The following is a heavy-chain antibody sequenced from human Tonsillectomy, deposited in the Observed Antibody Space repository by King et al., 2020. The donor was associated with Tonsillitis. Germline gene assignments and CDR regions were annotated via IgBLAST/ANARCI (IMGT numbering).Heavy chain of an antibody. J-gene: IGHJ6*02. V-gene: IGHV3-30*04. D-gene: IGHD3-9*01. CDR1: GFTFSIYS. CDR3: ARGGYYDILTESPNYYYYYGMDV. CDR2: ISYDGSNK. Sequence: VQLVESGGGVVQPGRSLRLSCAASGFTFSIYSMHWVRQAPGKGLEWVAVISYDGSNKYYADSVKGRFTISRDSSKNTLYLQMNSLGAEDTAVYYCARGGYYDILTESPNYYYYYGMDVWGQGTTVTVSS.